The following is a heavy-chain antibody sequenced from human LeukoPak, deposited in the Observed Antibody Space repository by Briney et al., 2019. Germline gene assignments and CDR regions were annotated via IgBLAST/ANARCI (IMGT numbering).Heavy chain of an antibody. CDR1: GYTFSSYY. Sequence: ASVKVSCKASGYTFSSYYMHWVRQAPGQGLEWMGWINPNSGGTNYAQKFQGRVTMTRDTSISTAYMELSRLRSDDTAVYYCASGIAAAGHSWYFDYWGQGTLVTVSS. CDR3: ASGIAAAGHSWYFDY. J-gene: IGHJ4*02. D-gene: IGHD6-13*01. CDR2: INPNSGGT. V-gene: IGHV1-2*02.